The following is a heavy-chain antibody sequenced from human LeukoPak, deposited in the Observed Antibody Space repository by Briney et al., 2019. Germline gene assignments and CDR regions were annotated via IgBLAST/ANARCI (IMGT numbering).Heavy chain of an antibody. CDR2: IYTSGST. V-gene: IGHV4-61*02. Sequence: PSQTLSLTCTVSGGSISSGSYHWSWIRQPAGKGLEWIGRIYTSGSTDYNPSLKSRVTISVDTSKNQFSLKLSSVTAADTAVYYCARNWYQLPGGKYGWFDPWGQGTLVTVSS. CDR1: GGSISSGSYH. CDR3: ARNWYQLPGGKYGWFDP. J-gene: IGHJ5*02. D-gene: IGHD2-2*01.